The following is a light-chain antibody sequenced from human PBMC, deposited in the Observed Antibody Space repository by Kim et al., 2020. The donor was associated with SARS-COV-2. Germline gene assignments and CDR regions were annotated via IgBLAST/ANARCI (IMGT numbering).Light chain of an antibody. CDR2: GNS. CDR3: QSYDSSLSVNYV. Sequence: VTIASTGGSTNIGVVCDVHLYQQLPGTAPRLLIYGNSNRPSGVPDRFSGSKSGTSVSLAITGLQAEDEADYYCQSYDSSLSVNYVFGTGTKVTVL. CDR1: STNIGVVCD. V-gene: IGLV1-40*01. J-gene: IGLJ1*01.